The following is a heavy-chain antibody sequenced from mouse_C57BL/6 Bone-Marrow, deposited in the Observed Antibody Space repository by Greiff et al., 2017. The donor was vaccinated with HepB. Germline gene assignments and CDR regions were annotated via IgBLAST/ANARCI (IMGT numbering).Heavy chain of an antibody. J-gene: IGHJ2*01. CDR2: IYPGDGDT. Sequence: QVQLKQSGAELVKPGASVKISCKASGYAFSSYWMNWVKQRPRKGLEWIGQIYPGDGDTNYNGKFKGKATLTADKSSSTAYMQLSSLTSEDSAVYFCARELNYGNYVDYFDYWGQGTTLTVSS. CDR3: ARELNYGNYVDYFDY. CDR1: GYAFSSYW. D-gene: IGHD2-1*01. V-gene: IGHV1-80*01.